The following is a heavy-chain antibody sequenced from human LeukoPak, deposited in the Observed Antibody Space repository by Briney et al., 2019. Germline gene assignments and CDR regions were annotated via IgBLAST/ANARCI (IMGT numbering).Heavy chain of an antibody. CDR1: GGTFNSYA. Sequence: SVKVSCKASGGTFNSYAISWVRQTPGQGLEWMGGIIPIFGTPNYAQKFQGRVTITADESTSTAYMELSSLRSEDTAVYYCARSLQRGYSYGYGYFDYWGQGTLVTVSS. V-gene: IGHV1-69*01. J-gene: IGHJ4*02. CDR3: ARSLQRGYSYGYGYFDY. D-gene: IGHD5-18*01. CDR2: IIPIFGTP.